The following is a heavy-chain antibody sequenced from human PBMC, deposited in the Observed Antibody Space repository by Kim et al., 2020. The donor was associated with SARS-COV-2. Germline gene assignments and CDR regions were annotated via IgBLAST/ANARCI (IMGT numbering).Heavy chain of an antibody. D-gene: IGHD3-22*01. CDR1: GLTFSRYW. V-gene: IGHV3-74*01. J-gene: IGHJ4*02. CDR2: IYIDGSGT. Sequence: GGSLRLSCAASGLTFSRYWMHWVRQPPGKGLVWVSRIYIDGSGTSYADSVKGRFTISRDNAKNTLYLKMNSLRAEDTALYYCARSAVDSSGTYYFDYWGQGTLVTVSS. CDR3: ARSAVDSSGTYYFDY.